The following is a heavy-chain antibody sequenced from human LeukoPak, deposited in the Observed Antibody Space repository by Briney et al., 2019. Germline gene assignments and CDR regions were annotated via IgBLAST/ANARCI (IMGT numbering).Heavy chain of an antibody. D-gene: IGHD3-10*02. V-gene: IGHV1-8*01. J-gene: IGHJ6*03. CDR2: MNPNRGNT. Sequence: GASVKVSCKASGYTFTSYDINWVRQATGQGLEWMGWMNPNRGNTGYAQKFQGRVTMTRNTSISTAYMELSSLRSEDTAVYYCARKYNVRGWYYYYYMDVWGKGTTVTVSS. CDR3: ARKYNVRGWYYYYYMDV. CDR1: GYTFTSYD.